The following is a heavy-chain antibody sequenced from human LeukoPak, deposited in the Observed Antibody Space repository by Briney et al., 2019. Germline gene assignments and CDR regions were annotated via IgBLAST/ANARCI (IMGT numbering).Heavy chain of an antibody. CDR3: ARVSTVNLRYFYYYMDV. D-gene: IGHD4-11*01. CDR2: ISSSGSTV. V-gene: IGHV3-11*04. J-gene: IGHJ6*03. Sequence: PGGSLRLSCAASGFTFTDYYMTWIRQAPGKGLEWVSYISSSGSTVYYADSVRGRVTISRDNTKNSLYLQMCSLRAEDTAVYYCARVSTVNLRYFYYYMDVWGKGTTVTVSS. CDR1: GFTFTDYY.